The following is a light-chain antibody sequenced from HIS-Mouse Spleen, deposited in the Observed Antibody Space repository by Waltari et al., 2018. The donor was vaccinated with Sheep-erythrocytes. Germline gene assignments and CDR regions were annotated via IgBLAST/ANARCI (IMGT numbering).Light chain of an antibody. CDR2: GSS. CDR3: QQYNNWPPPYT. V-gene: IGKV3-15*01. CDR1: QSVSSN. Sequence: EIVMPQSPATLSVSPGERATLSCRASQSVSSNLAWYQQKPGQAPRLLLYGSSTRSTGIPTRVSGSGSGTEFTLTISSMQSEDFAVYYCQQYNNWPPPYTFGQGTKLEIK. J-gene: IGKJ2*01.